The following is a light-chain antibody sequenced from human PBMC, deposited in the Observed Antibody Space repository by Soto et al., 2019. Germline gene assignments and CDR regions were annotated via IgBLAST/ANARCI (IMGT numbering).Light chain of an antibody. Sequence: QSVLTQPPSAYGTPGQWVTISCSGSSSNIGSNTVNWYQQLPGTAPKLLIYSNNQRPSGVPDRFSGSKSGTSASLAISGLQSEDEADYYCAAWDDSLNGVVFGGGTKVTVL. J-gene: IGLJ2*01. CDR2: SNN. CDR1: SSNIGSNT. V-gene: IGLV1-44*01. CDR3: AAWDDSLNGVV.